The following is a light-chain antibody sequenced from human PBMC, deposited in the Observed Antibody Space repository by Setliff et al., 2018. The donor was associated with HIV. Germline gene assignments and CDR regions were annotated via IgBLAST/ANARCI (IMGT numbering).Light chain of an antibody. J-gene: IGKJ1*01. CDR2: KAS. CDR3: QQYNTFRT. V-gene: IGKV1-5*03. CDR1: QSVEAW. Sequence: DIQMTQSPSTLSASVGDRVTISCRASQSVEAWLAWYQHKPGKAPKLLIYKASTLQSGVPSRFSGSGSGTEFTLTISSLQPDDFATYYCQQYNTFRTFGQGTKVDIK.